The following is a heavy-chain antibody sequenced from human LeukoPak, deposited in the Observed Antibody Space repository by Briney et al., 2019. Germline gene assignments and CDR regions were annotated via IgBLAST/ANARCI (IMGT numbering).Heavy chain of an antibody. CDR1: GGAFSSYA. V-gene: IGHV1-69*04. J-gene: IGHJ4*02. CDR2: IIPILGIA. Sequence: SVKVSCKAPGGAFSSYAISWVRQAPGQGLEWMGRIIPILGIANYAQKFRGRVTITADKSTSTAYMELSSLRSEDTAVYYCARGVYYDILTGYYNGLDYWGQGTLVTVSS. D-gene: IGHD3-9*01. CDR3: ARGVYYDILTGYYNGLDY.